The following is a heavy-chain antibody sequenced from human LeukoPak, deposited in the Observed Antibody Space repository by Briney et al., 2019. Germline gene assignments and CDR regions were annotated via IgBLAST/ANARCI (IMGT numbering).Heavy chain of an antibody. D-gene: IGHD3-22*01. J-gene: IGHJ4*02. CDR3: ARVVTGPSGYHPDY. Sequence: GGSLRLSCAASGFTFISYNMNWVRQAPGKGLEWVSFISSSSSYIYYADSVKGRFTISRDNAKNSLYLQMNSLRAEDTAVYFCARVVTGPSGYHPDYWGQGTLVTVSS. CDR1: GFTFISYN. CDR2: ISSSSSYI. V-gene: IGHV3-21*01.